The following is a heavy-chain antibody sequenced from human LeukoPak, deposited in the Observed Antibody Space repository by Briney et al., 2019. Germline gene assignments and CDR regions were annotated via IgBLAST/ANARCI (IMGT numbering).Heavy chain of an antibody. CDR1: GFTFSSYA. CDR2: ISYDGSNK. D-gene: IGHD2-15*01. Sequence: GGSLRLSCAASGFTFSSYAMHWVRQAPGKGLEWVAVISYDGSNKYYADSVKGRFTISRDNAKNSLYLQMNSLRAEDTAVYYCAREGGWSRDYWGQGTLVTVSS. V-gene: IGHV3-30-3*01. J-gene: IGHJ4*02. CDR3: AREGGWSRDY.